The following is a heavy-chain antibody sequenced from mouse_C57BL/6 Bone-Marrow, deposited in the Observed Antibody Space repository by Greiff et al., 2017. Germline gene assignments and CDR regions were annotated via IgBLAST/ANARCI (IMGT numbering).Heavy chain of an antibody. CDR2: LSDGGSYT. D-gene: IGHD2-2*01. V-gene: IGHV5-4*03. Sequence: EVKLVESGGGLVKPGGSLKLSCAASGFTFSIYAMSWVRQTPEKRLEWVATLSDGGSYTYYPDNVKGRFTISRDNAKNNLYLQMSHLKSEDTAMYYCARGEGIYYGYDDAMDYWGQGTSVTVSS. J-gene: IGHJ4*01. CDR3: ARGEGIYYGYDDAMDY. CDR1: GFTFSIYA.